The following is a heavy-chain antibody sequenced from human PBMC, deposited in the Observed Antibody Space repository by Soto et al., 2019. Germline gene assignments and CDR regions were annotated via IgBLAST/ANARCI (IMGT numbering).Heavy chain of an antibody. Sequence: QVQLVQSGAEVKRPGASVKVSCKSSGYTFTTYAIHWVRQAPGHRLQWMGWINAGSGNTKYSQDFQGRVTFTRDTSATTSYMELSSLTSEDTAVYYCARVPPWGNSGSYYIQHYDSWGQGTLVTVSS. V-gene: IGHV1-3*01. CDR3: ARVPPWGNSGSYYIQHYDS. CDR2: INAGSGNT. CDR1: GYTFTTYA. J-gene: IGHJ4*02. D-gene: IGHD3-10*01.